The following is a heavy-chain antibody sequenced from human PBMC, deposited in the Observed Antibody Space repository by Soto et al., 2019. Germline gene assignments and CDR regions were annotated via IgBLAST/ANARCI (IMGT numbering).Heavy chain of an antibody. V-gene: IGHV3-23*01. CDR2: ISGSGGST. J-gene: IGHJ2*01. CDR1: GFTFSSYA. Sequence: EVQLLESGGGLLQPGGSLRLSCAAAGFTFSSYAMNWVRQAPGKGLEWVSVISGSGGSTYYADAVKGRSTISRANSKNTVYMQMNSLRAEDTAGYYCAKRTVGWYFDLWGRGTLVTVSS. CDR3: AKRTVGWYFDL. D-gene: IGHD4-17*01.